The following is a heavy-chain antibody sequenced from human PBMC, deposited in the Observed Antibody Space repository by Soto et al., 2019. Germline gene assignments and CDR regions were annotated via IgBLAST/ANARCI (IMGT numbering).Heavy chain of an antibody. CDR3: ASLGFDL. J-gene: IGHJ5*02. CDR2: ISYDGSNK. CDR1: GFTFSSYA. V-gene: IGHV3-30-3*01. Sequence: QVQLVESGGGVVQPGRSLRLSCAASGFTFSSYAMHWVRQAPGKGLEWVAVISYDGSNKYYADSVKGRFTISRDNSKNTLYLQMNSLRAEDTAVYYCASLGFDLWGQGTLVTVSS.